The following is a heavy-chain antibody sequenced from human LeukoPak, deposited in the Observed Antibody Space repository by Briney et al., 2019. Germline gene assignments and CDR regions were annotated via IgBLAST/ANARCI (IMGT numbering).Heavy chain of an antibody. Sequence: GGSLRLSCAASGFTFSSYAMHWVRQAPGKGLEWVAVISYDGSNKYYADSVKGRFTISRDNSKNTLYLQMNGLRAEDTAVYYCASQSTSCYDPLAFIHLGCPNGMDVWGQGTTVTVSS. J-gene: IGHJ6*02. CDR1: GFTFSSYA. V-gene: IGHV3-30*04. D-gene: IGHD2-2*01. CDR3: ASQSTSCYDPLAFIHLGCPNGMDV. CDR2: ISYDGSNK.